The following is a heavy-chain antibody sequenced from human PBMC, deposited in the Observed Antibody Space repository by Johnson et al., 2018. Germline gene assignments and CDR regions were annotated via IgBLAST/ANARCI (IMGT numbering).Heavy chain of an antibody. J-gene: IGHJ6*03. Sequence: VQLVETGGGVVQPGRSLXLSCAASGFTFSSSGMHWVRQAPGKGLEWVAVISYDGSNKYYADSVKGRFTISRANSKKTLHLKMNSRRAEDTAVEYFGKTARGISYYYYYRDVWGKGTTVTVSS. CDR2: ISYDGSNK. D-gene: IGHD3-10*01. V-gene: IGHV3-30*18. CDR1: GFTFSSSG. CDR3: GKTARGISYYYYYRDV.